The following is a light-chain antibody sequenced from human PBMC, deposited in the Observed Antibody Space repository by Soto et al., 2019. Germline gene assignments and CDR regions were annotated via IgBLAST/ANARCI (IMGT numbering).Light chain of an antibody. CDR1: QNINNY. V-gene: IGKV1-33*01. Sequence: DIQMTQSPSSLSASVGDRVTITCQASQNINNYLNWYQQKPGRAPKLLIYDASNLEAGVPSRFSGSGSGTYFTLTISSLQPEDFATYYCQQFRSFPITFGQGTRLEIK. CDR2: DAS. CDR3: QQFRSFPIT. J-gene: IGKJ5*01.